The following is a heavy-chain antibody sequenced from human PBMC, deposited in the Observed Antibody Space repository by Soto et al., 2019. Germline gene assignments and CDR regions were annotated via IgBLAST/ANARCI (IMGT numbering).Heavy chain of an antibody. Sequence: LRLSCAASGFTFSILAMGWVRQAPGKGLEWVSVIDYSGGTTYYTDSVKGRFIISRDNSKKVLYLQMNSLRAEDTAVYYCAKDATRTSGWYYFDYWGQGALVTVSS. CDR1: GFTFSILA. D-gene: IGHD6-19*01. CDR2: IDYSGGTT. J-gene: IGHJ4*02. CDR3: AKDATRTSGWYYFDY. V-gene: IGHV3-23*01.